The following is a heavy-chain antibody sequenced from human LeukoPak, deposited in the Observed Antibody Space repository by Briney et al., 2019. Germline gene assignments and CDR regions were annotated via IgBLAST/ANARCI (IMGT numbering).Heavy chain of an antibody. D-gene: IGHD3-3*01. CDR2: IYYTGST. CDR1: GGSISSSSYY. J-gene: IGHJ5*02. V-gene: IGHV4-39*07. Sequence: SETLSLTCTVSGGSISSSSYYWGWIRQPPGKGLEWIGSIYYTGSTYYNPSLKSRVTISVDTSKSQLSLKLSSVTAADTAVYYCARMMKAYYDFWSGYSRSYNWFDPWGQGTLVTVSS. CDR3: ARMMKAYYDFWSGYSRSYNWFDP.